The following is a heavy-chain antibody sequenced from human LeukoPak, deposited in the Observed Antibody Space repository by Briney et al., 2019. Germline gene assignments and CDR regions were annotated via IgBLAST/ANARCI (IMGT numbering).Heavy chain of an antibody. CDR1: GFTFSSYS. J-gene: IGHJ6*03. V-gene: IGHV3-48*01. CDR3: ARRTMIVVRYYYYYMDV. D-gene: IGHD3-22*01. CDR2: ISSSSSTI. Sequence: GGSLRLSCAASGFTFSSYSMNWVRQAPGKGLEWVSYISSSSSTIYYADSVKGRFTISRDNAKNSLYLQMNSLRAEDTAVYYCARRTMIVVRYYYYYMDVWGKGTTVTVSS.